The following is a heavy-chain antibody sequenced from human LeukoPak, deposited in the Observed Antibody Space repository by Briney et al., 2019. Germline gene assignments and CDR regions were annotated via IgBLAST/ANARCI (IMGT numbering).Heavy chain of an antibody. Sequence: PSETLSLTCTVSGGSIISSSYYWGWIRQPPGKGLEWIGSIYYSGSTYYNPSLKSRVTISVDTSKNQFSLKLSSVTAADTAVYYCARDSSGYYYFDYWGQGTLVTVSS. J-gene: IGHJ4*02. V-gene: IGHV4-39*02. CDR3: ARDSSGYYYFDY. D-gene: IGHD3-22*01. CDR1: GGSIISSSYY. CDR2: IYYSGST.